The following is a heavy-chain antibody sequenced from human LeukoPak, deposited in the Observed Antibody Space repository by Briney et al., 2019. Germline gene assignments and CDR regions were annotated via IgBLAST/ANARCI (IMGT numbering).Heavy chain of an antibody. J-gene: IGHJ4*02. CDR2: IKEGGDEK. CDR1: GFTFSDSW. V-gene: IGHV3-7*05. Sequence: PGGSLRLSCAASGFTFSDSWMNWVRQAPGKGLEWVANIKEGGDEKHYVDSVKGRFTISRHNPKNTLYQQMNSRKVEDTAVYYCASGFGTDSWGQGTLVTVSS. CDR3: ASGFGTDS. D-gene: IGHD3-10*01.